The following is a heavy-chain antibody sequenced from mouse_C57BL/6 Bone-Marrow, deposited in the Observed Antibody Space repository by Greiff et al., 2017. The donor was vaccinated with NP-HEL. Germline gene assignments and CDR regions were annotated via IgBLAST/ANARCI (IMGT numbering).Heavy chain of an antibody. V-gene: IGHV2-2*01. CDR3: ASAYYSNLFAY. J-gene: IGHJ3*01. D-gene: IGHD2-5*01. CDR2: IWSGGST. Sequence: VQLVESGPGLVQPSQSLSITCTVSGFSLTSYGVHWVRQSPGKGLEWLGVIWSGGSTDYNAAFISRLSISKDNSKSQVFFKMNSLQADDTAIYYCASAYYSNLFAYWGQGTLVTVSA. CDR1: GFSLTSYG.